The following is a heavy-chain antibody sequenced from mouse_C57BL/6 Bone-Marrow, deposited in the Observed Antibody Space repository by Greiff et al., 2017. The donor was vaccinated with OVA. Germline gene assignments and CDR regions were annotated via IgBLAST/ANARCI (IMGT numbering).Heavy chain of an antibody. CDR2: IDPSDSYT. CDR3: ARGDGNHRVSWFAY. D-gene: IGHD2-1*01. Sequence: QVQLQQPGAELVRPGTSVKLSCKASGYTFTSYWMHWVKQRPGQGLEWIGVIDPSDSYTNYNQKFKGKATLTVDTSSSTAYMQLSSLTSEDSAVYYCARGDGNHRVSWFAYWGQGTLVTVSA. J-gene: IGHJ3*01. CDR1: GYTFTSYW. V-gene: IGHV1-59*01.